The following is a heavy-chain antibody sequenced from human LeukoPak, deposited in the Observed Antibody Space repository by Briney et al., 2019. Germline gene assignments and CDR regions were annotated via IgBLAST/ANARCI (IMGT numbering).Heavy chain of an antibody. CDR1: GYTFTSYY. D-gene: IGHD6-19*01. CDR3: ARTHSSGWPNYFDY. V-gene: IGHV1-69*02. CDR2: IIPILGIA. Sequence: SVEVSCKASGYTFTSYYMHWVRQAPGQGLEWMGRIIPILGIANYAQKFQGRVTITADKSTSTAYMELSSLRSEDTAVYYCARTHSSGWPNYFDYWGQGTLVTVSS. J-gene: IGHJ4*02.